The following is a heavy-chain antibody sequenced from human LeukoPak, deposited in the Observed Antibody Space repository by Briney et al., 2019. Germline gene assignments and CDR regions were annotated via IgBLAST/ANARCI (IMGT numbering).Heavy chain of an antibody. V-gene: IGHV4-39*07. CDR3: ARETVYYDILTGYYWKNLADV. D-gene: IGHD3-9*01. Sequence: KSSETLSLTCTVSGDSISSSNSYWGWIRQPPGKGLEWIGSIYYSGSTNYNPSLKSRVTISVDTSKNQFSLKLSSVTAADTAVYYCARETVYYDILTGYYWKNLADVWGKGTTVTVSS. J-gene: IGHJ6*04. CDR1: GDSISSSNSY. CDR2: IYYSGST.